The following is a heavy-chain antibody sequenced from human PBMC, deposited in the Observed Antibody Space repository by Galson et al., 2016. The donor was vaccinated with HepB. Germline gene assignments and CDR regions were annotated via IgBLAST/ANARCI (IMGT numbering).Heavy chain of an antibody. CDR1: GLTFSSYA. CDR3: AKEMAVGSVPYFDF. Sequence: SLRLSCAASGLTFSSYAMNWVRQAPGKGLEWVSSISGSGVTTNYADSVKGRFTTSRENSKNTLFLQMNNLRAEDTAVYYCAKEMAVGSVPYFDFWGQGTLVTVSS. CDR2: ISGSGVTT. J-gene: IGHJ4*02. V-gene: IGHV3-23*01. D-gene: IGHD3-10*01.